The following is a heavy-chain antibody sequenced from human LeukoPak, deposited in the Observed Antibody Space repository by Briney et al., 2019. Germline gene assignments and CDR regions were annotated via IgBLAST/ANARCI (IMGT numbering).Heavy chain of an antibody. V-gene: IGHV1-46*01. CDR1: GYTFTSYY. Sequence: ASVKVSCKASGYTFTSYYMHWVRQSPGQGLEWMGIINPSGGSTSYAQKCQGRVTVTRDTSTSTVYMELSSLRSEDTAVYYCARSGSNYVDLYWGQGTLVTVSS. D-gene: IGHD4-11*01. CDR2: INPSGGST. CDR3: ARSGSNYVDLY. J-gene: IGHJ4*02.